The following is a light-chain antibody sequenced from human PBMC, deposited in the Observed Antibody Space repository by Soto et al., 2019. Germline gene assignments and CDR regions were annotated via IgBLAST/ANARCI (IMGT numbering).Light chain of an antibody. CDR3: SSYTSSSTV. CDR1: SSDVGGYNY. V-gene: IGLV2-14*01. Sequence: QSVLTQPASVSGSPGQSITISCTGTSSDVGGYNYVSWYQQHPGKAPKLMIYEVSNRPSGVSNRFSGSKSCNTASLTISGLQAEDEADYYCSSYTSSSTVFGGGTKLTVL. CDR2: EVS. J-gene: IGLJ3*02.